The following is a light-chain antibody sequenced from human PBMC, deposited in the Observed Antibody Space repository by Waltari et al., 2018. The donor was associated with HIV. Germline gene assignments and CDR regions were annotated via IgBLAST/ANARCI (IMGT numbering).Light chain of an antibody. V-gene: IGLV1-40*01. CDR3: QSYDSSLSWV. Sequence: QSVLTQPPSVSGAPGQRVTISCTGSSSNIGAGYDVPWYQQLPGTAPKLLIYGNSNRPSRVPDRFSGSKSGTSASLATTGLQAEDEADYYCQSYDSSLSWVFGGGTKLTVL. CDR1: SSNIGAGYD. CDR2: GNS. J-gene: IGLJ3*02.